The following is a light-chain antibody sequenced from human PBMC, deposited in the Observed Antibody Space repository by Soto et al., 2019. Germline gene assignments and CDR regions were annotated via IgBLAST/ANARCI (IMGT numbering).Light chain of an antibody. Sequence: IQMTQSPYTLSASVGDRVTITCRASQSISSWLAWYQQKPGKAPKLLIYDASNLEGGVPSRFSGSGSGTEFTLTISSLQPDDFATYYCQQYDTYQETFGQGTKVDIK. CDR1: QSISSW. CDR3: QQYDTYQET. CDR2: DAS. V-gene: IGKV1-5*01. J-gene: IGKJ1*01.